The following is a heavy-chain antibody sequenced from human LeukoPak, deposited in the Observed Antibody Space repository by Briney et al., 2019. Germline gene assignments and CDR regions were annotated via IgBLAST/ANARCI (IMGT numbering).Heavy chain of an antibody. CDR2: ISSSSSYI. J-gene: IGHJ4*02. V-gene: IGHV3-21*01. CDR3: AREGIAAGAFDY. CDR1: GFTFSSYS. D-gene: IGHD6-13*01. Sequence: GGSLRLSCAASGFTFSSYSMNWVRQAPGKGLEWVSSISSSSSYIYYADSVKGRFTISRDNAKNSLYLQMNSLRAEDTAVYYCAREGIAAGAFDYWGQGTLVTVSP.